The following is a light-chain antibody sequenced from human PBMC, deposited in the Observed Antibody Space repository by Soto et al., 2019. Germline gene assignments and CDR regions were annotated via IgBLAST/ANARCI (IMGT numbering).Light chain of an antibody. CDR3: QQYGRSPPWT. CDR2: GAS. J-gene: IGKJ1*01. V-gene: IGKV3-20*01. Sequence: EIVLTQSPATLSLPQGEKATLSCRASKSFSSSYLACYQQKPGQAPRLLFYGASNRATGVPDRFSGSGSGTDFTLTISRLEPEDHAVYYCQQYGRSPPWTFGQGTRVEI. CDR1: KSFSSSY.